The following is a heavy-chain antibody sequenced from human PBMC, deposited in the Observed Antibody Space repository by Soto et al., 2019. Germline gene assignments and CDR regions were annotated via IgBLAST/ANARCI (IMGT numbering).Heavy chain of an antibody. J-gene: IGHJ4*02. V-gene: IGHV4-39*01. CDR1: GGSINSSDYL. Sequence: PSETLSLTCTVSGGSINSSDYLWGWIRQPPGKGLEWIGSIYYSGSTYYNPSLESRVTISVDTSKNQFSLKLTSVTAAHTAVYYCVRHSTQWDRSEYYDYWSQGTLVTVSS. CDR2: IYYSGST. D-gene: IGHD3-22*01. CDR3: VRHSTQWDRSEYYDY.